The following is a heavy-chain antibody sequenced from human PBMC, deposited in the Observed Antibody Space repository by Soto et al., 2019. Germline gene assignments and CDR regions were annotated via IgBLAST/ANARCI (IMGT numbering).Heavy chain of an antibody. D-gene: IGHD3-9*01. CDR2: ISDNGGTT. V-gene: IGHV3-23*01. CDR1: EFTFSNYA. J-gene: IGHJ4*02. CDR3: ARDGISLDILTGYSPNYFDY. Sequence: PGGSLRLSCAASEFTFSNYAMSWVRQAPGKGLEWVSSISDNGGTTYYADSVKGRFTISRDNSKNTLYLQMNSLRAEDTAVYYCARDGISLDILTGYSPNYFDYWGQGTLVTVSS.